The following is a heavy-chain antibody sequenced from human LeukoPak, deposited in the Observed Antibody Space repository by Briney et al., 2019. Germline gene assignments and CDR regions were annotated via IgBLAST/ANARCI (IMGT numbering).Heavy chain of an antibody. CDR3: AREPHGSGLLFDY. Sequence: SETLSLTCTVSGGSISSSYSYWGWIRQPPGKGLEWIGNIYYSGSTYYSPSLTSRVTVSVDTSENQFSLKLSSVTAADTAVYYCAREPHGSGLLFDYWGRGTLVTVSS. J-gene: IGHJ4*02. V-gene: IGHV4-39*07. D-gene: IGHD6-19*01. CDR1: GGSISSSYSY. CDR2: IYYSGST.